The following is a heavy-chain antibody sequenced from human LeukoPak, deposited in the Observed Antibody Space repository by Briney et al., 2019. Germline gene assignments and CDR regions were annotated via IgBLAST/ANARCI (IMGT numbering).Heavy chain of an antibody. V-gene: IGHV3-33*03. D-gene: IGHD3-3*01. CDR2: MWYDESAE. CDR3: AKDLFLRTIFGVAHDL. J-gene: IGHJ5*02. CDR1: GFDLSSYG. Sequence: GGSLRLSCAASGFDLSSYGMHWVRQAPGKGLEWVGIMWYDESAEYYADSVKGRFIISRDKSKNTLYLQMNSLRVEDTGVYYCAKDLFLRTIFGVAHDLWGQGTLVIVSS.